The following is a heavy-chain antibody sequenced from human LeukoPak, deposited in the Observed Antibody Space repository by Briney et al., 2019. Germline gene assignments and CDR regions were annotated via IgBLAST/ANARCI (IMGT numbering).Heavy chain of an antibody. Sequence: GGSLRLSCAASGFTVSSNYMSWVRQAPGKGLEWVSVIYSGGSTYYADSVKGRFTISRDNSKNTLYLQMNSLRAEDTAVYYCANYGSGSYYNGDDAFDIWGQGTMVTVSS. V-gene: IGHV3-53*01. J-gene: IGHJ3*02. CDR2: IYSGGST. CDR3: ANYGSGSYYNGDDAFDI. CDR1: GFTVSSNY. D-gene: IGHD3-10*01.